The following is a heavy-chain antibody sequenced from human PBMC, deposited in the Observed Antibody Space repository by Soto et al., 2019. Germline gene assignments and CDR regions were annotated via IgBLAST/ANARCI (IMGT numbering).Heavy chain of an antibody. CDR2: IIGGSVTT. V-gene: IGHV3-23*01. CDR3: ARDRIVVLVAGRSSGLDV. D-gene: IGHD2-15*01. CDR1: GFTLRSYA. Sequence: GSMTLSCAASGFTLRSYAMSWVRQAPGKGLEWVAGIIGGSVTTYYADSVKGRFTISRDNSENTLFLDINSLSAEDTAVYYCARDRIVVLVAGRSSGLDVCGQGTTVIVSS. J-gene: IGHJ6*02.